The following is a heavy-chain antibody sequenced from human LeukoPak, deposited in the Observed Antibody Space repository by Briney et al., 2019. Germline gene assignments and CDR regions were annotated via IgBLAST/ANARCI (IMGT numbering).Heavy chain of an antibody. D-gene: IGHD3-10*01. CDR2: INPSGGST. Sequence: GASVKVSCKASGYTFTSYYMHWVRQAPGQGLEWMGIINPSGGSTSYAQKFQGRVTMTRDTSTSTVYMELSSLRSEDTAVYYCAREGLPLWFGELPPVGPSHPDYWGQGTLVTVSS. CDR1: GYTFTSYY. CDR3: AREGLPLWFGELPPVGPSHPDY. V-gene: IGHV1-46*01. J-gene: IGHJ4*02.